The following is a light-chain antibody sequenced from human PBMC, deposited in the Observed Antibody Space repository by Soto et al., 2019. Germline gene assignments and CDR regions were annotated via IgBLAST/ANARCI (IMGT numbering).Light chain of an antibody. Sequence: DIQMTQSPSTLSASVGDRVTINCRASQSISSWLAWYQQKPGKAPKLLIYKASSLESGVPSRFSGSGSGTDFTLTISSLQPEDFAVYYCQRQRTFGQGTKVDI. CDR2: KAS. J-gene: IGKJ1*01. V-gene: IGKV1-5*03. CDR1: QSISSW. CDR3: QRQRT.